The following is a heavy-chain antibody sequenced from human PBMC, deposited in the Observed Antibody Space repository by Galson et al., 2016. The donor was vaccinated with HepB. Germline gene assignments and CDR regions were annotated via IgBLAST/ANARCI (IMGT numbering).Heavy chain of an antibody. CDR2: VHHSGNT. Sequence: SETLSLTCDVSGGSVGNFNWWSWVRQPPGEGLEWVGEVHHSGNTKYNASLKSRVSMSVDKSKNQLSLKLSSVTAADTAVYFCARLSYFAMDVWGRGTTVTVSS. CDR3: ARLSYFAMDV. D-gene: IGHD6-25*01. CDR1: GGSVGNFNW. V-gene: IGHV4-4*02. J-gene: IGHJ6*02.